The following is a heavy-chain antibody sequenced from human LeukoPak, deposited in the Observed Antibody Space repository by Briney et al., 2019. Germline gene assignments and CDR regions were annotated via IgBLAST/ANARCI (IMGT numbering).Heavy chain of an antibody. V-gene: IGHV1-18*01. CDR2: IYSYNGNT. J-gene: IGHJ4*02. Sequence: GASVKVSCKASGYTFTSYGISWVRQAPGQGFEWMGWIYSYNGNTNYAQKFQGRVTMTTDTSTSTAYMELRSLRSDDTAVYYCARLKNYGDYGYWGQGTLVTVSS. D-gene: IGHD4-17*01. CDR3: ARLKNYGDYGY. CDR1: GYTFTSYG.